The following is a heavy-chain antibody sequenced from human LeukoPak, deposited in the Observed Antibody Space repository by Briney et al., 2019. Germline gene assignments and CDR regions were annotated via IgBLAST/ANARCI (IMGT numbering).Heavy chain of an antibody. J-gene: IGHJ6*03. CDR1: GFTFSSYD. CDR2: IGTAGDT. CDR3: ARAEMANSWDYMDV. D-gene: IGHD5-24*01. V-gene: IGHV3-13*01. Sequence: GGSLRLSCAASGFTFSSYDMHWVRQATGKGLEWVSAIGTAGDTYYPGSVKGRFTISRENAKNSLYLQMNSLRAGDTAVYYCARAEMANSWDYMDVWGKGTTVTVSS.